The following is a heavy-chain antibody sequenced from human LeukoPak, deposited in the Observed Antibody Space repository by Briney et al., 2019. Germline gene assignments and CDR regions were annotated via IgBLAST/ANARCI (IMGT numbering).Heavy chain of an antibody. V-gene: IGHV3-21*01. Sequence: GGSLSLSCAASGFTLTNFAMTWVRQSPGHGLECVSSISSSSSYISYADSVKGRFTISRDNAKNSLYLQMNSLRAEDTAVYYCAGEVRVLDIWGQGTMVTVSS. CDR2: ISSSSSYI. J-gene: IGHJ3*02. CDR3: AGEVRVLDI. CDR1: GFTLTNFA. D-gene: IGHD1-1*01.